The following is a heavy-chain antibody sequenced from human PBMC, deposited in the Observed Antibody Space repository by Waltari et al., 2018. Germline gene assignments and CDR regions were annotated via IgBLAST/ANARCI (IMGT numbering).Heavy chain of an antibody. D-gene: IGHD6-19*01. CDR1: GYTLTELS. Sequence: QVQLVQSGAEVKKPGASVKVSCKVSGYTLTELSMHWVRQAPGKGLEWSGGFDPEDCETIYAQKFQGIITMTEDTSTDTAYMELSSLRSEDTAVYYCATGLRIAVAGTFDYCGQGTLVTVSS. J-gene: IGHJ4*02. CDR2: FDPEDCET. CDR3: ATGLRIAVAGTFDY. V-gene: IGHV1-24*01.